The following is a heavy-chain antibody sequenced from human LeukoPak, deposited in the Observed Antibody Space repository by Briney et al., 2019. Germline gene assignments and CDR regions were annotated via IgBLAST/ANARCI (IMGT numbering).Heavy chain of an antibody. CDR1: GFTFSSYD. J-gene: IGHJ4*02. CDR2: ISSSSNYI. Sequence: GGSLRLSCAASGFTFSSYDMSWVRQAPGKGLEWVSFISSSSNYIYYADSVRGRFTISRDNAKNSLYLQMNSLRAEDTAVYYCAGGDGDYDYFDYWGQGILVTVSS. D-gene: IGHD4-17*01. V-gene: IGHV3-21*01. CDR3: AGGDGDYDYFDY.